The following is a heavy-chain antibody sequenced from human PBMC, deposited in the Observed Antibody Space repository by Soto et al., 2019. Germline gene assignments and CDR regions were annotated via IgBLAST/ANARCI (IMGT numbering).Heavy chain of an antibody. Sequence: GGSLRLSCAASGFTFSSYAMHWVCQAPGKGLEWVAVISYDGSNKYYADSVKGRFTISRDNSKNTLYLQMNSLRAEDTAVYYCARGGITMIAPSRAPAYGMDAWGQGTTVTVSS. D-gene: IGHD3-22*01. CDR3: ARGGITMIAPSRAPAYGMDA. CDR2: ISYDGSNK. J-gene: IGHJ6*02. CDR1: GFTFSSYA. V-gene: IGHV3-30-3*01.